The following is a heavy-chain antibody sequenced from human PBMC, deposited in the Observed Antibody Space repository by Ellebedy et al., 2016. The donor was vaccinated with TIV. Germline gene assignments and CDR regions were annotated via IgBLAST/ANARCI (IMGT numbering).Heavy chain of an antibody. CDR3: MVRGNYGMDV. CDR2: IYYSGST. V-gene: IGHV4-39*01. J-gene: IGHJ6*02. Sequence: MPSETLSLTCTVSGGSISSSSYYWGWIRQPPGKGLEWIGSIYYSGSTYYNPSLKSRVTISVDTSKNQFSLKLSSVTAADTAVYYCMVRGNYGMDVWGQGTTVTVSS. CDR1: GGSISSSSYY. D-gene: IGHD3-10*01.